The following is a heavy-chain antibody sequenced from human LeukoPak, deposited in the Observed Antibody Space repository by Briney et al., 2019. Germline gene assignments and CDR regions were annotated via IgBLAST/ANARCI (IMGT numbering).Heavy chain of an antibody. Sequence: GASVNVSCKASGYAFSSHGFSWVRQDPGQGLEWLGWISAYDGNTKSVEKLQGRVTMTTDTSTTTAYMELGSLRSDDTAVYYCARDAYGSGKGYFDYWGQGTLVTVSS. J-gene: IGHJ4*02. CDR3: ARDAYGSGKGYFDY. CDR2: ISAYDGNT. D-gene: IGHD3-10*01. V-gene: IGHV1-18*01. CDR1: GYAFSSHG.